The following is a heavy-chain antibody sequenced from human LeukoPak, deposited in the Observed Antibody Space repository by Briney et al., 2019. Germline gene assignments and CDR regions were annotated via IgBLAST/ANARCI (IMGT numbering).Heavy chain of an antibody. CDR1: GYSFTSYW. V-gene: IGHV5-51*01. CDR2: IYPGDSDT. D-gene: IGHD1-26*01. J-gene: IGHJ3*02. Sequence: GESLKISRKGSGYSFTSYWIGWVRQMPGKGLEWMGIIYPGDSDTRYSPSFQGQVTISADKSISTAYLQWSSLKASDTAMYYCASAYSGSLDSFDIWGQGTMVTVSS. CDR3: ASAYSGSLDSFDI.